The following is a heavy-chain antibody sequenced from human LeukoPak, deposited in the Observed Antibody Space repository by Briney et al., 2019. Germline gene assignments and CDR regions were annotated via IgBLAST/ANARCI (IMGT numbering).Heavy chain of an antibody. CDR3: ARVNPGSGYYTYYFDY. V-gene: IGHV4-39*07. Sequence: SETLSLTCAVSGGSISSSSYYWGWIRQPPGKGLEWIGSIYYSGSTYYNPSLKSRVTISVDTSKNQFSLKLSSVTAADTAVYYCARVNPGSGYYTYYFDYWGQGTLVTVSS. CDR1: GGSISSSSYY. J-gene: IGHJ4*02. CDR2: IYYSGST. D-gene: IGHD3-3*01.